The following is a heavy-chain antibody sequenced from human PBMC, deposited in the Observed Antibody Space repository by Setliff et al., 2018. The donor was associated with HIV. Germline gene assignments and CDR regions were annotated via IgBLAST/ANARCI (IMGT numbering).Heavy chain of an antibody. CDR3: ARPQYHQSSDAFDI. J-gene: IGHJ3*02. V-gene: IGHV5-51*01. CDR2: IYGDGSDT. Sequence: GESLKISCKGFGYKFTDYWVGWVRQMPGEGLEWMGVIYGDGSDTRYSPSFQGQVTISVDKSNHTAYLRWTSMKASDTALYYFARPQYHQSSDAFDIWGQGTMVTVSS. CDR1: GYKFTDYW.